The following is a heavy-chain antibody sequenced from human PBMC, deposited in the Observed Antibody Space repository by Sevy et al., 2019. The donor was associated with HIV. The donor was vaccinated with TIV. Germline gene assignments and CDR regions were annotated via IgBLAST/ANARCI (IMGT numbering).Heavy chain of an antibody. CDR1: GFTFSSYS. J-gene: IGHJ6*02. CDR2: ISSSSSTI. D-gene: IGHD3-16*01. Sequence: GGSLRLSCAASGFTFSSYSMNWVRQAPGKGLEWVSYISSSSSTIYYADSVKGRFTISRDNAKNSLYLQMNSLRDEDTAVYYCARGPGGANTAKDYYYYGMDVWDQGTTVTVSS. V-gene: IGHV3-48*02. CDR3: ARGPGGANTAKDYYYYGMDV.